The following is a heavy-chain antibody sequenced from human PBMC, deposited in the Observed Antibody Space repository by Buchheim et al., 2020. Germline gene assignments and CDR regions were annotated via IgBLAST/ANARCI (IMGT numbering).Heavy chain of an antibody. CDR1: GYTFTGYY. D-gene: IGHD3-9*01. Sequence: QVQLVQSGAEVKKPGASVKVSCKASGYTFTGYYMHWVRQAPGQGLEWMGWINPNSGGTNYAQKFQGWVTMHRDTSISTAYMELSRMRSDDTAVYYCARGFRNYDILTGYYLHYFDYWGQGTL. J-gene: IGHJ4*02. V-gene: IGHV1-2*04. CDR2: INPNSGGT. CDR3: ARGFRNYDILTGYYLHYFDY.